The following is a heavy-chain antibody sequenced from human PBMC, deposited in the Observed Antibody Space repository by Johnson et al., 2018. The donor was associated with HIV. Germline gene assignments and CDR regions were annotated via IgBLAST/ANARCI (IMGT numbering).Heavy chain of an antibody. V-gene: IGHV3-30-3*01. J-gene: IGHJ3*02. CDR2: MSYDGSNK. CDR3: AKGFGASSGAFDI. D-gene: IGHD1-26*01. Sequence: QVQLVESGGGVVQPGGSLILSCAASGFTFSSYAMHWVRQAPGKGLEWVAIMSYDGSNKYYADSVKGRFTISRDNSNDTLYLQMNSLRAEDTAGYYCAKGFGASSGAFDIWGQGTMVTVSS. CDR1: GFTFSSYA.